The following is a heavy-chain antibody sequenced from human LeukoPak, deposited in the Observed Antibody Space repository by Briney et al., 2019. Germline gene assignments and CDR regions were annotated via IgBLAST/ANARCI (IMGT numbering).Heavy chain of an antibody. V-gene: IGHV4-59*01. D-gene: IGHD1-1*01. CDR3: ARVGDWSDLVH. Sequence: SETLSLTCTVSGGSLSPYYWSWIRQIPGKGLEWIGYILYSGRTTNYNPSLKSRVTISVDTSKNQFSLKLSSVTAADTAIYYCARVGDWSDLVHWGQGTLVTVSS. CDR1: GGSLSPYY. J-gene: IGHJ4*02. CDR2: ILYSGRTT.